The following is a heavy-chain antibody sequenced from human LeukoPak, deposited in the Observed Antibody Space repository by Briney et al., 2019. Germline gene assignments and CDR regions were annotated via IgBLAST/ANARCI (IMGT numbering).Heavy chain of an antibody. CDR2: ISGSGGST. J-gene: IGHJ4*02. CDR3: ARGVDYYENSGTIDY. D-gene: IGHD3-22*01. V-gene: IGHV3-23*01. Sequence: GGSLRLSCAASGLTFSSYAMSWVRQAPGKGLEWVSAISGSGGSTYYADSVKGRFTISRDNSKNTLYLQMNSLRAEDTAVYYCARGVDYYENSGTIDYWGQGTLVTVSS. CDR1: GLTFSSYA.